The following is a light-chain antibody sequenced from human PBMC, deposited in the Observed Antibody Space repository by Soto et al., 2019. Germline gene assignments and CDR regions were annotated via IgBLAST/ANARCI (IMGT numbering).Light chain of an antibody. J-gene: IGKJ1*01. CDR1: QSVLYSSNNKNY. V-gene: IGKV4-1*01. CDR2: WAS. CDR3: QQYYCSGT. Sequence: IVRTQSPDSLAVSLGERATIDCKSSQSVLYSSNNKNYLAWYQQKPGQPPKLLICWASTRESGVPDRFSGSGSGTDFTLTISSLQAEDVAVYDCQQYYCSGTFGQGTKVEIK.